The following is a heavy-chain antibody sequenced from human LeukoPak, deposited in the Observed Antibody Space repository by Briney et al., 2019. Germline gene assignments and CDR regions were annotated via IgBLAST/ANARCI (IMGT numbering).Heavy chain of an antibody. CDR3: ARDGKGGYSPEGYFDY. D-gene: IGHD5-18*01. CDR1: GYTFTSYY. V-gene: IGHV1-46*01. CDR2: INPSGGST. J-gene: IGHJ4*02. Sequence: EASVKVSCKASGYTFTSYYMHWVRQAPGQGLEWMGIINPSGGSTSYAQKFQGRVTMTRDMSTSTVYIELSSLRSEDTAVYYCARDGKGGYSPEGYFDYWGQGTLVTVSS.